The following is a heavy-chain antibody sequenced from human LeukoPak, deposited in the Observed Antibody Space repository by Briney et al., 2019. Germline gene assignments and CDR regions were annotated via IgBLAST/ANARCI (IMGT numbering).Heavy chain of an antibody. V-gene: IGHV3-53*01. Sequence: GGSLRLSCAASGFTVSSNYMSWVRQAPGKGLEWVSVIYSGGSTYYADSVKGRFTISRDNSKNTLYLQMNSLRAEDTAVYYCAKDPDCTSGICYTFFDYWGQGTLVTVSS. CDR2: IYSGGST. CDR3: AKDPDCTSGICYTFFDY. J-gene: IGHJ4*02. D-gene: IGHD2-8*01. CDR1: GFTVSSNY.